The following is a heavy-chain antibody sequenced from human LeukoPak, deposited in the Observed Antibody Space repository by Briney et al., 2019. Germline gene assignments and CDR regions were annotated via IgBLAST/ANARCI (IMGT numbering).Heavy chain of an antibody. Sequence: PSETLSLTCTVSGYSISSGYYWGWIRQPPGQGLDWIATIYYDGSTYYNPSLKSRVTISIDTSKNQFSLNLISVTAADTAVYYCARAGXYDAEDYYYYYYMDVWGKGTTVTVSS. V-gene: IGHV4-38-2*02. D-gene: IGHD5-12*01. CDR1: GYSISSGYY. J-gene: IGHJ6*03. CDR2: IYYDGST. CDR3: ARAGXYDAEDYYYYYYMDV.